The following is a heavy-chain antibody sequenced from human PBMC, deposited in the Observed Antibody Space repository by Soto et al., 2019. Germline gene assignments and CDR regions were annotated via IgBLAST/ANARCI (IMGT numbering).Heavy chain of an antibody. J-gene: IGHJ4*02. Sequence: QVQLVESGGGVVQPGRSLRLSCAASGFTFSSYGMHWVRQAPGKGLEWVAVIAYDGSNKYYADSVKGRFTISRDNSKNTLDLQMNSLRAEDTAVYYCAKDQGCSGGSCYPWYFDSWGQGTLVTVSS. V-gene: IGHV3-30*18. CDR2: IAYDGSNK. CDR1: GFTFSSYG. D-gene: IGHD2-15*01. CDR3: AKDQGCSGGSCYPWYFDS.